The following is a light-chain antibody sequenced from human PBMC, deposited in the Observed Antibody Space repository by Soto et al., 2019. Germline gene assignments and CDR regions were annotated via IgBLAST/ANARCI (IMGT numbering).Light chain of an antibody. CDR2: KAS. CDR1: QSISSW. CDR3: QQYNSYSWT. J-gene: IGKJ1*01. Sequence: DIQMTQSPSTLSASVVDRVTITCRASQSISSWLAWYQQKPGKAPKLLIYKASSLESGVPSRFSGSGSGTEFPLTISSLQPDEFATYYCQQYNSYSWTFGQGTKVEIK. V-gene: IGKV1-5*03.